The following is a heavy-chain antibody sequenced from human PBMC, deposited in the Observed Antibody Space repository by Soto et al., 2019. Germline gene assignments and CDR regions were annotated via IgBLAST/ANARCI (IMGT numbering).Heavy chain of an antibody. D-gene: IGHD1-26*01. CDR3: ARRTVGASTNWFDP. CDR1: GGSFRNFY. V-gene: IGHV4-34*01. Sequence: QVQLQQWGAGLLKPSETLSLTCAVYGGSFRNFYWSWIRQPPGKGLEWIGEINHSGGTNYNPSLKRRVTVSVDTSKNQLSLEMSSVTAADTDIYYCARRTVGASTNWFDPWGQGALVTVSS. J-gene: IGHJ5*02. CDR2: INHSGGT.